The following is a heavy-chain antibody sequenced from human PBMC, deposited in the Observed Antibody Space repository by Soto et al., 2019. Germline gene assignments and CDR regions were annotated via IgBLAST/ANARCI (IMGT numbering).Heavy chain of an antibody. CDR1: GGSIGDNS. J-gene: IGHJ3*01. D-gene: IGHD3-10*01. V-gene: IGHV4-59*01. Sequence: SETLSLTCSVSGGSIGDNSWSWIRQPPKKGPEWIGYIHYKGSTSYNPSLKGRVTISVDTSKNQLSLNLNSVNAADTAVYHCARLKRDEVGYGLDVWGQGTLVTVS. CDR3: ARLKRDEVGYGLDV. CDR2: IHYKGST.